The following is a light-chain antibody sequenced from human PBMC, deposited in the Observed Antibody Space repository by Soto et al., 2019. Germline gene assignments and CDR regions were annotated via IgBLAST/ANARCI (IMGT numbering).Light chain of an antibody. CDR1: SSDVGGYNL. CDR2: EVS. J-gene: IGLJ7*01. Sequence: QSALTQPASVSGSPGQSITIYCTGTSSDVGGYNLVSWYQQHPGKAPKLMISEVSKRPSGISDRFSGSKSGSTASLTISGLQDEDEADYYCCSYAGTSTHTVFGGGTQLTVL. V-gene: IGLV2-23*02. CDR3: CSYAGTSTHTV.